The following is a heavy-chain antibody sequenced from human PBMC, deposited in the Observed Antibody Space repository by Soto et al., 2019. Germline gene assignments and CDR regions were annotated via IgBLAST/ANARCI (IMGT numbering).Heavy chain of an antibody. D-gene: IGHD6-13*01. CDR3: ARGFPIAAAAGSHWFDP. J-gene: IGHJ5*02. CDR2: MNPNSGNT. Sequence: ASVKVSCKASGYTFTSYDINWVRQATGQGLEWMGWMNPNSGNTGYAQKFQGRVTMTRNTSISTAYMELSSLRSEDTAVYYCARGFPIAAAAGSHWFDPWGQGTLVTVSS. V-gene: IGHV1-8*01. CDR1: GYTFTSYD.